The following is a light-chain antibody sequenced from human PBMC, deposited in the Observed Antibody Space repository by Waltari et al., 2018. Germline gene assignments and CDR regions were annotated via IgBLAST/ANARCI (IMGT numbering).Light chain of an antibody. Sequence: EIVLTQSPGTLSLSVGERATVSCRASESVSRALAWYQQKPGQAPRLLIYGASTMATGIPDRFSGSGSGTDFSLTISRLEPDDFAVYYCQHYLRLPVTFGQGTTVEI. CDR1: ESVSRA. CDR2: GAS. V-gene: IGKV3-20*01. J-gene: IGKJ1*01. CDR3: QHYLRLPVT.